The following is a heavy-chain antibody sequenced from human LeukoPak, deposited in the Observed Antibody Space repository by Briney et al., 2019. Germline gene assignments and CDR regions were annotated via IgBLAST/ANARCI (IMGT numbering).Heavy chain of an antibody. CDR3: VRDLGGRSGH. J-gene: IGHJ4*02. CDR2: IKDGSTT. V-gene: IGHV3-74*01. Sequence: GGSLRLSCAASGFTFSSNRMHWVRHAPGKGLVWVSRIKDGSTTNYADSVKGRSTIFRDNAKNTLYLQMNSLRAEDTAVYYCVRDLGGRSGHWGQGTLVTVSS. CDR1: GFTFSSNR. D-gene: IGHD1-26*01.